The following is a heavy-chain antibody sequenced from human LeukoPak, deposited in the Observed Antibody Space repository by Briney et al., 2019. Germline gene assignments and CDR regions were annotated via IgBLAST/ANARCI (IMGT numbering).Heavy chain of an antibody. CDR2: ISSDGGST. CDR1: GFTFSSYA. Sequence: GGSVRLSCAASGFTFSSYAMHWVRQAPGKGLEYVSAISSDGGSTYYANSVKGRFTISRDNSKNTLYLQMGSLKAEDVAVYYCAGVSMATFIRGSFDYWGQGTLVTVSS. V-gene: IGHV3-64*01. J-gene: IGHJ4*02. D-gene: IGHD5-24*01. CDR3: AGVSMATFIRGSFDY.